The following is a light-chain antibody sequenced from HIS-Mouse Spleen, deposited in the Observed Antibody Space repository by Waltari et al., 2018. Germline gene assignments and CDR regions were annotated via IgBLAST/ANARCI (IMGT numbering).Light chain of an antibody. V-gene: IGLV1-44*01. CDR3: AAWDDSLNVYV. CDR1: SSNIGSNP. J-gene: IGLJ1*01. CDR2: SNN. Sequence: QSVLTQPPSASGTPGQRVTISCSGSSSNIGSNPVNWYQQLPGTAPKLLIYSNNQRPSGVPDRFSGSKSGTSASLAISGLQSEDEADYYCAAWDDSLNVYVFGTGTKVTVL.